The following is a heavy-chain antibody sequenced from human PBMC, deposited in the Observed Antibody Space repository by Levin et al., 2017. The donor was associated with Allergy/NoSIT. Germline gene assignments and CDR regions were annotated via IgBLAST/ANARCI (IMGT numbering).Heavy chain of an antibody. J-gene: IGHJ4*02. CDR3: VRDLWGSGSL. V-gene: IGHV3-30-3*01. D-gene: IGHD3-10*01. Sequence: PGGSLRLSYAASEFTFSNYAMHWVRQTPGKGLEWVAVISYDGSDKYYADSVKGRFTISKDNSKNTLYLQMNSLRAEDTAIYYCVRDLWGSGSLWGQGTLVTVSS. CDR2: ISYDGSDK. CDR1: EFTFSNYA.